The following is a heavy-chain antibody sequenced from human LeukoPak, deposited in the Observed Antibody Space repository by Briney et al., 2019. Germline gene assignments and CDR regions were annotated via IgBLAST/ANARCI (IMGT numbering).Heavy chain of an antibody. CDR3: ATPYSGGYQGLDI. Sequence: SQTLSLTCTVSGGSISSGSYYWSWIRQPAGKGLEWIGRIYTSGSTNYNPSLKSRVTISVDTSKNQFSLKLTSVTAADTAVYYCATPYSGGYQGLDIWGQGTMVTVSS. V-gene: IGHV4-61*02. CDR1: GGSISSGSYY. CDR2: IYTSGST. D-gene: IGHD1-26*01. J-gene: IGHJ3*02.